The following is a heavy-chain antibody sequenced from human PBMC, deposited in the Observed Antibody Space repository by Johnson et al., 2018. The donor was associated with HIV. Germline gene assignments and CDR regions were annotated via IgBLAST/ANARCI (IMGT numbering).Heavy chain of an antibody. CDR1: GFSFSTFG. CDR2: ISYDGSNK. CDR3: AREDMEWVACDI. Sequence: QVQLVESGGGVVQPGGSLRLSCAASGFSFSTFGMHWVRQAPGKGLEWVAVISYDGSNKYYADSVKGRFTISRDNSKNTLYLQMNSLRAEDTAVYYCAREDMEWVACDIWGQGTMVTVSS. V-gene: IGHV3-30*19. J-gene: IGHJ3*02. D-gene: IGHD3-3*01.